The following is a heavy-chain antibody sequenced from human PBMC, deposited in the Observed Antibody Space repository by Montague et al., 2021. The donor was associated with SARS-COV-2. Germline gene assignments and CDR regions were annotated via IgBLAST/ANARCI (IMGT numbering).Heavy chain of an antibody. CDR1: GFTFSTYP. D-gene: IGHD3-10*01. CDR3: ARDYRSGSSHFDY. J-gene: IGHJ4*02. V-gene: IGHV3-30-3*01. CDR2: ISYDGSSK. Sequence: SLRLSFAASGFTFSTYPIHWVRQAPGKGLEWVAVISYDGSSKYYADSVKGRFTISRDNSKNTLYLQMNSLRGEDTAIYYCARDYRSGSSHFDYWGQGTLVIVSS.